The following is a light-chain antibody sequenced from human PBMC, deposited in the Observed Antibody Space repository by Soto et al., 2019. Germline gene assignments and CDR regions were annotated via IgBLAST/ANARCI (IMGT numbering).Light chain of an antibody. CDR3: AAWDDSLNGVV. J-gene: IGLJ2*01. V-gene: IGLV1-44*01. Sequence: QSVLTQPPSASGTPGQRVTLSCSGSSSNIESNTVNWYQQLPGTAPQLLIYSNNQRPSGVPDRFSGSKSGASASLAISGLQSEDEADYYCAAWDDSLNGVVFGGGTQLTVL. CDR2: SNN. CDR1: SSNIESNT.